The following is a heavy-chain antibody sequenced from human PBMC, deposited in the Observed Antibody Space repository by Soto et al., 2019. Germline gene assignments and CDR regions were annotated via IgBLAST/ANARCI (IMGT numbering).Heavy chain of an antibody. Sequence: QVQLVQSGAEVKKPGSSVTVSCTASGGTFSSYAISWVRQAPGQGLEWMGGIIPIFGTANYAQKFQGRVTITADESTSTAYMELSSLRSEDTAVYYCARVIARHYYDSRKVLSGMDVWGQGTTVTVSS. J-gene: IGHJ6*02. CDR1: GGTFSSYA. D-gene: IGHD3-22*01. CDR3: ARVIARHYYDSRKVLSGMDV. CDR2: IIPIFGTA. V-gene: IGHV1-69*01.